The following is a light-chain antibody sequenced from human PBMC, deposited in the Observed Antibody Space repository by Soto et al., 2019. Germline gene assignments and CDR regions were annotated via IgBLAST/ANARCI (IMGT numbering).Light chain of an antibody. Sequence: QSALTQPPSASGSPGQSVAISCTGTSSDVGGYNYVSWYQQHPGKAPKLMIYQVSNRPSGVPDRFSGSKSGNTASLTISGLQAEDEADYYCSLKTSSATWVFGGGTKVTVL. V-gene: IGLV2-18*01. CDR1: SSDVGGYNY. CDR3: SLKTSSATWV. J-gene: IGLJ3*02. CDR2: QVS.